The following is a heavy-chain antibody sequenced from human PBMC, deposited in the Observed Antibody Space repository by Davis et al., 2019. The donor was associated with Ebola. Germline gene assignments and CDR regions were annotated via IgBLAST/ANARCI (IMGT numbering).Heavy chain of an antibody. J-gene: IGHJ5*02. Sequence: AASVKVSCKASGGTFTSYAMNWVRQAPGQRLEWMGWINTNTGNPTYAQGFTGRFVFSLDTSVSTAYLQISSLKAEDTAVYYCARDLVWAGYNWFDPWGQGTLVTVSS. CDR1: GGTFTSYA. D-gene: IGHD2-8*01. CDR2: INTNTGNP. V-gene: IGHV7-4-1*02. CDR3: ARDLVWAGYNWFDP.